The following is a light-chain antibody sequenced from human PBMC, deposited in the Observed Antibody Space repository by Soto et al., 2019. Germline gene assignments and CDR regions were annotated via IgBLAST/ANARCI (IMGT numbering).Light chain of an antibody. CDR2: GAS. CDR3: QQRSNWPA. CDR1: QSVSRN. V-gene: IGKV3-11*01. Sequence: EIVLTQSPATLSLSPGERAILSCRASQSVSRNVAWYQQKPGQAPRLLIYGASTRATGIPARFSGRGSGTDFTLTISSLEPEDFAVYYCQQRSNWPAVGQGTRLEIK. J-gene: IGKJ5*01.